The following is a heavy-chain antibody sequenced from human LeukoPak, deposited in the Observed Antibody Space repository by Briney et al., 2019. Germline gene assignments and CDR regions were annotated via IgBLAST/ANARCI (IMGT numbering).Heavy chain of an antibody. D-gene: IGHD3-10*02. CDR3: ARHNDYYVVGGMDV. CDR2: IYSSGTT. V-gene: IGHV4-61*02. CDR1: GGSISSGSYY. Sequence: PSETLSLTCTVSGGSISSGSYYWSWIRQPAGKGLEWIGRIYSSGTTNYNPSLKSRVTMSVDTSKNQFSLRLNPVTAADTAVYYCARHNDYYVVGGMDVWGQGTTVTVSS. J-gene: IGHJ6*02.